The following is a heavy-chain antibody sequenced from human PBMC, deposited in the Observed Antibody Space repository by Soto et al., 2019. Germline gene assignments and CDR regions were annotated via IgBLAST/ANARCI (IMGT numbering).Heavy chain of an antibody. Sequence: LSLTFTVSGGAIISGDYYWSWIRQPPGQGLEWIGYIYYSGSTYYNPSLKSRVTISVDTSKNQFSLKLSSVTAADTAVYYCAGYCSSTSCYTINWFDPWGQGTLVTVSS. J-gene: IGHJ5*02. CDR2: IYYSGST. D-gene: IGHD2-2*02. V-gene: IGHV4-30-4*01. CDR3: AGYCSSTSCYTINWFDP. CDR1: GGAIISGDYY.